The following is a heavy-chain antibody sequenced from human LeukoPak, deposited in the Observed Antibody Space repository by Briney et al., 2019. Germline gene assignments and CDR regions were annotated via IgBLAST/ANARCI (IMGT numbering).Heavy chain of an antibody. CDR1: GFAFSTYN. J-gene: IGHJ6*02. CDR2: ISSSSIDTI. D-gene: IGHD3-9*01. Sequence: GGSLRLSCAASGFAFSTYNMNWVRQAPGKGLEWISFISSSSIDTIYYADSVKGRFTISRDNSKNTLYLQMSSLRAEDTAVYYCAKDGWYYDILTGSHPPLYGMDVWGQGTTVTVSS. CDR3: AKDGWYYDILTGSHPPLYGMDV. V-gene: IGHV3-48*01.